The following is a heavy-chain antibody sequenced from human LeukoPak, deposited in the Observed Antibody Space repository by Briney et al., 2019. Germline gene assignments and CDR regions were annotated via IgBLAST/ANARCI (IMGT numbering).Heavy chain of an antibody. V-gene: IGHV3-23*01. Sequence: PGGSLRLSCAASGFTFSSYGMSWVRQAPGKGLEWVSAISGSGGRTYYADSVKGRFTISRDNSKNTLYLQMNSLRAEDTAVYYCTTYDSSGYYFSHFDYWGQGTLVTVSS. CDR2: ISGSGGRT. CDR3: TTYDSSGYYFSHFDY. J-gene: IGHJ4*02. CDR1: GFTFSSYG. D-gene: IGHD3-22*01.